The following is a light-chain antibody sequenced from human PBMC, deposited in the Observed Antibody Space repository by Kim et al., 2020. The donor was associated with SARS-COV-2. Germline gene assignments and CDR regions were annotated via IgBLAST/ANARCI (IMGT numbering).Light chain of an antibody. CDR1: KLGDKY. Sequence: VSPGQTASITCSGDKLGDKYACWYQQKPGQSPVLIIYQDSKRPSGIPERFSGSNSGNTATLTISGTQAMDEADYYCQAWDSSTAVVFGGGTQLTVL. J-gene: IGLJ2*01. V-gene: IGLV3-1*01. CDR3: QAWDSSTAVV. CDR2: QDS.